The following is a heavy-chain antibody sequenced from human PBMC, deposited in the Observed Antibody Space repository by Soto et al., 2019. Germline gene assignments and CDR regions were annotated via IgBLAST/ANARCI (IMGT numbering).Heavy chain of an antibody. CDR3: ANGLGYCSSTSCSHPFDY. Sequence: EVQLVESGGGLVQPGRSLRLSCAASGFTFDDYAMHWVRQAPGKGLEWVSGISWNSGSIGYADSVKGRFTISRDNAKNSLYLQMNSLRAEDTALYYCANGLGYCSSTSCSHPFDYWGQGTLVTVSS. CDR2: ISWNSGSI. D-gene: IGHD2-2*01. V-gene: IGHV3-9*01. CDR1: GFTFDDYA. J-gene: IGHJ4*02.